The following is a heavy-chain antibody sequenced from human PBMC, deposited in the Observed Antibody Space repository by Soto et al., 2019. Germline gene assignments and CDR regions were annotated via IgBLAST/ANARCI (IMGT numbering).Heavy chain of an antibody. CDR3: AKVFKQLETDY. Sequence: GGSLRLSCAASGFTFSSYGMHWVRQAPGKGLEWVAVISYDGSNKYYADSVKGRFTTSRDNSKNTLYLQMNSLRAEDTAVYYCAKVFKQLETDYWGQGTLVTVSS. J-gene: IGHJ4*02. V-gene: IGHV3-30*18. D-gene: IGHD6-13*01. CDR1: GFTFSSYG. CDR2: ISYDGSNK.